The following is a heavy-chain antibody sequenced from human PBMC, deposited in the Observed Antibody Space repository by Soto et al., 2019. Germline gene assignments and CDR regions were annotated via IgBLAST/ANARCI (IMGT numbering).Heavy chain of an antibody. J-gene: IGHJ5*02. CDR3: ARERREIINQGYLEP. CDR1: GGTFSTYT. V-gene: IGHV1-69*08. D-gene: IGHD1-1*01. CDR2: INPILEIT. Sequence: HVQLVQSGAEVKKPGSSVKVSCKAFGGTFSTYTISWVRQTPGQGLEWMGRINPILEITNYAQRFQGRVTITTDKTTSTAYIALSNQRTEDTAVYYCARERREIINQGYLEPWGQGTQVNVTS.